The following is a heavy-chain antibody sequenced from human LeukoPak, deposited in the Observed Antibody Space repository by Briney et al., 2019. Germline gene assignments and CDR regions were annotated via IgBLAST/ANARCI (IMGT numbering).Heavy chain of an antibody. CDR1: GFTFRTSA. V-gene: IGHV3-23*01. Sequence: GGSLRLSCAASGFTFRTSAMSWVRQAPGEGLEWVSSISGNAHNTYYADSVKGRFTISRDNSKNTLYLQMNSLRAEDTAVYYCATDLRTPSAWGQGALVTVSS. CDR3: ATDLRTPSA. CDR2: ISGNAHNT. J-gene: IGHJ5*02. D-gene: IGHD1-1*01.